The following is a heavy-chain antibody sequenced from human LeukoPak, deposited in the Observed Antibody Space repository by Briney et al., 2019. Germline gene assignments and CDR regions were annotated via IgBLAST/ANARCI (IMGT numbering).Heavy chain of an antibody. CDR3: ARAPKLLWFGELLVGWFDP. D-gene: IGHD3-10*01. CDR1: GGSINNYY. CDR2: IYTRGST. Sequence: SSETLSLTCTVSGGSINNYYWSWIRQPAGKGLEWIGRIYTRGSTNYNPSLKSRVTMSVDTSKNQFSLKLSSVTAADTAVYYCARAPKLLWFGELLVGWFDPWGQGTLVTVSS. J-gene: IGHJ5*02. V-gene: IGHV4-4*07.